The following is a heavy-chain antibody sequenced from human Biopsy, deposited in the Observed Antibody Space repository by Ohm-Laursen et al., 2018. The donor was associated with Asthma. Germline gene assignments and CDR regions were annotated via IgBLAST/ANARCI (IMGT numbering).Heavy chain of an antibody. Sequence: SLRLSCAASGFTVSRDHMFWVRQAPGKGLEWVSVIYSGGTSDTADSVRGRFTISRDFYKNTLYLQMDSLRAEDTAVYYCARGDSSGWSHYYLDYWGQGTLVIVSS. D-gene: IGHD6-19*01. V-gene: IGHV3-53*01. CDR3: ARGDSSGWSHYYLDY. CDR2: IYSGGTS. J-gene: IGHJ4*02. CDR1: GFTVSRDH.